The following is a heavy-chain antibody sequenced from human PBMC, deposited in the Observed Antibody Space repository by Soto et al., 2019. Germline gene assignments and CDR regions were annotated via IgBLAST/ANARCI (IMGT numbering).Heavy chain of an antibody. D-gene: IGHD5-18*01. J-gene: IGHJ6*02. CDR3: ARVAAMDAFDYYYGMDV. Sequence: PSETLSLTCTVSGGSISSGGYYWSWIRQHPGKGLEWIGYVYYSGSTYYNPSLKSRVTISVDTSKNQFSLKLSSVTAADTAVYYCARVAAMDAFDYYYGMDVWGQGTTVTVYS. CDR2: VYYSGST. CDR1: GGSISSGGYY. V-gene: IGHV4-31*03.